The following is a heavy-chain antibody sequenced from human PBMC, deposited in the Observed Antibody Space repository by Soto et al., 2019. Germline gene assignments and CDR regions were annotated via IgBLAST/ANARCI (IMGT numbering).Heavy chain of an antibody. CDR3: AVAVAGPTAICY. V-gene: IGHV3-74*01. D-gene: IGHD6-19*01. CDR1: GFTFSSYW. J-gene: IGHJ4*02. CDR2: INSDGSST. Sequence: EVQLVESGGGLVQPGGSLRLSCAASGFTFSSYWMHWVRQAPGKGLVWVSRINSDGSSTSYADSVKGRFTISRDNAKNTLYLQMNSPRAEDTAVYYCAVAVAGPTAICYWGQGTLVTVSS.